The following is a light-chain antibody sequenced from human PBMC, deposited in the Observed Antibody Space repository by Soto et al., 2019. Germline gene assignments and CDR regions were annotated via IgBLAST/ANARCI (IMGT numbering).Light chain of an antibody. Sequence: EIALTQSPGTLSLSPGESASLSCRASQSVRSSFFAWYQQKPGQAPRLLIYGPSTRATGIPDRFSGSGSGTEFTLTISRLEPDDFAVYYCQQYGGSVTFGGGTKVEIK. CDR3: QQYGGSVT. CDR2: GPS. V-gene: IGKV3-20*01. CDR1: QSVRSSF. J-gene: IGKJ4*01.